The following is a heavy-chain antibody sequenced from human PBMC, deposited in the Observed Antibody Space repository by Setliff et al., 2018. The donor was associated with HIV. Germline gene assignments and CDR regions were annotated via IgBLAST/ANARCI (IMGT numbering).Heavy chain of an antibody. Sequence: LRLSCTVSGFTFSNYCMNWVRQAPGKGLEWVSYISSSSSTIYYADSVKGRFTISRDNAKNSLFLQMNSLRAEDTAVYYCARDRGGYTFDFWGQGTVVTVSS. D-gene: IGHD3-10*01. V-gene: IGHV3-48*01. CDR1: GFTFSNYC. CDR3: ARDRGGYTFDF. J-gene: IGHJ3*01. CDR2: ISSSSSTI.